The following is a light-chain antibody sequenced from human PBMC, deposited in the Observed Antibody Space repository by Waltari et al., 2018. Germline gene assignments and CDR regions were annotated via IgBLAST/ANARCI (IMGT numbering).Light chain of an antibody. CDR2: QDS. J-gene: IGLJ2*01. V-gene: IGLV3-25*03. CDR1: ALPRQY. CDR3: QSADSSISYVV. Sequence: SYELTQPPSVSVSPGQTARITCSGDALPRQYTYWYQQKPGHAPVLVISQDSERPSGIPERFSGSSSGTTVTLTISGVQAEDEADYYCQSADSSISYVVFGGGTKLTVL.